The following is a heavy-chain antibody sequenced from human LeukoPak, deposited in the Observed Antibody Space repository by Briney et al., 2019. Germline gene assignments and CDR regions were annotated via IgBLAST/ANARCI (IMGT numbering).Heavy chain of an antibody. J-gene: IGHJ4*02. Sequence: GGSLRLSCAASGFTFSSYAMSWVRQAPGKGLEWVSAISGSGGSTYYADSVKGRFTISRDNSKNTLYLQMNSLRAEDTAVYYCARDEGILAYSNYGFDYWGQGTLVTVSS. CDR3: ARDEGILAYSNYGFDY. D-gene: IGHD4-11*01. V-gene: IGHV3-23*01. CDR1: GFTFSSYA. CDR2: ISGSGGST.